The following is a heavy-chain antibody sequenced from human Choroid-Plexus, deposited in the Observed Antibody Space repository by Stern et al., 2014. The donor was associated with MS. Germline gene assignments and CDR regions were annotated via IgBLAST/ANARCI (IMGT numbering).Heavy chain of an antibody. CDR3: AKDRQWSTYFFDY. Sequence: MQLVESGGGVAQPGRPLILSCAASGFTFSNFGMHWVRQAPGKGLGGVALISYDGSDKYYADSVKGRFTIFRDNSKNTLYMHMNSLRAEDTAVYYCAKDRQWSTYFFDYWGQGSLVTVSS. D-gene: IGHD2-15*01. J-gene: IGHJ4*02. CDR2: ISYDGSDK. V-gene: IGHV3-30*18. CDR1: GFTFSNFG.